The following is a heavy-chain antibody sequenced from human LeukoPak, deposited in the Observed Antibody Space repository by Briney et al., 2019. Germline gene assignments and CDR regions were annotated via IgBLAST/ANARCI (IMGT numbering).Heavy chain of an antibody. J-gene: IGHJ4*02. CDR3: AKEGAAGKGSYFDY. CDR1: GFTFDDYA. Sequence: PGRSLRLSCAASGFTFDDYAMHWVRQAPGKGLEWVSGISWNSGSIGYADSVKGRFTISRDNAKNSLYLQMNSLRAEDMALYYCAKEGAAGKGSYFDYWGQGTLVTVSS. V-gene: IGHV3-9*03. CDR2: ISWNSGSI. D-gene: IGHD6-13*01.